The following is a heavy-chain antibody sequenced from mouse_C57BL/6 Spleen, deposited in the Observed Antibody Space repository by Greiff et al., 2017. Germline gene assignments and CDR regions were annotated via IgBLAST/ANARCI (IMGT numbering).Heavy chain of an antibody. J-gene: IGHJ2*01. CDR3: VPESYGSGTWDY. CDR2: INPSNGGT. D-gene: IGHD1-1*01. CDR1: GYTFTSYW. V-gene: IGHV1-53*01. Sequence: VQLQQPGTELVKPGASVKLSCKASGYTFTSYWMHWVKQRPGQGLEWIGNINPSNGGTNYNEKFKSKATLTVDKSSSTAYMQLSSLTSEDSAVXYCVPESYGSGTWDYWGQGTTLTVSS.